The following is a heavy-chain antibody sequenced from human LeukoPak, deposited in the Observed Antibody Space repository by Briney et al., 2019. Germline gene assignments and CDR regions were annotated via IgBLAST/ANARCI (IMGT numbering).Heavy chain of an antibody. CDR1: GFTVSSNY. D-gene: IGHD3-22*01. CDR3: ARDDVTYYYDSSGFGALYYYYGMDV. CDR2: IYSGGST. J-gene: IGHJ6*02. Sequence: PGGSLRLSCAASGFTVSSNYMSWVRQAPGKGLEWVSVIYSGGSTYYADSVKGRFTISRGNSKNTLYLQMNSLRAEDTAVYYCARDDVTYYYDSSGFGALYYYYGMDVWGQGTTVTVSS. V-gene: IGHV3-53*01.